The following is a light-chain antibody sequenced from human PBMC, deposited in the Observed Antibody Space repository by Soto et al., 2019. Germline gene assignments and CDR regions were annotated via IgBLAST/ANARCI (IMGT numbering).Light chain of an antibody. J-gene: IGLJ3*02. CDR1: SYNIGAGFD. CDR3: QSYDSSLSGRGV. Sequence: QSVLTQPPSVSGAPGQRVTISCTGSSYNIGAGFDVHWYQQLPGTAPKLLIYGNNNRPSGVPDRFSGSKSGTSASLAITGLQAEDEADYYCQSYDSSLSGRGVFGGGTKLTVL. V-gene: IGLV1-40*01. CDR2: GNN.